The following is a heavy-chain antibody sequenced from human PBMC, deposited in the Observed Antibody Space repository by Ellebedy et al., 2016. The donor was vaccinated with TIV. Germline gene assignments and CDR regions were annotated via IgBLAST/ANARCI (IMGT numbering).Heavy chain of an antibody. V-gene: IGHV4-59*01. CDR2: IYYSGST. J-gene: IGHJ4*02. CDR3: ARVGEGAYCGGDCYSNY. CDR1: GGSISSYY. Sequence: SETLSLXCTVSGGSISSYYWSWIRQPPGKGLEWIGYIYYSGSTNYNPSLKSRVTISVDTSKNQFSLKLSSVTAADTAVYYCARVGEGAYCGGDCYSNYWGQGTLVTVSS. D-gene: IGHD2-21*02.